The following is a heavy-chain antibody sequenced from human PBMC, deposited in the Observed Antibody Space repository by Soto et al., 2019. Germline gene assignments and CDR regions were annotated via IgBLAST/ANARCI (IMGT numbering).Heavy chain of an antibody. Sequence: QVQLVESGGGVVQPGRSLRLSCAASGFTFSSYGLLWVRQAPGKGLEWVAVISSDGSNKYHAASVKGRFTISRANSIDKLYLKMHTLGIEDRAVYYCVIGPGYSGTASKFDLWGRGPVVNVSS. D-gene: IGHD5-12*01. CDR1: GFTFSSYG. CDR2: ISSDGSNK. J-gene: IGHJ2*01. V-gene: IGHV3-30-3*01. CDR3: VIGPGYSGTASKFDL.